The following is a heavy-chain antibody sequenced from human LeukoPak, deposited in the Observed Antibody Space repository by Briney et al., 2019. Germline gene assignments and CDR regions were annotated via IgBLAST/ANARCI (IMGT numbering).Heavy chain of an antibody. CDR2: IIPIFGTA. Sequence: SVKVSCKASGATFSSYAISWVRQAPGQGLEWMGGIIPIFGTANYTQKFQGTVTITADESTSTAYMELSSLRSEDTAVYYCARDTNGNWFDPWGQGTLVTVSS. J-gene: IGHJ5*02. CDR1: GATFSSYA. CDR3: ARDTNGNWFDP. V-gene: IGHV1-69*13. D-gene: IGHD3-16*01.